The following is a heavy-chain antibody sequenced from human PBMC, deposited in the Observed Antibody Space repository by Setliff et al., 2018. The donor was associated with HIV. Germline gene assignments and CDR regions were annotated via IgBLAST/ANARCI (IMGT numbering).Heavy chain of an antibody. D-gene: IGHD2-15*01. J-gene: IGHJ4*02. CDR1: GGTFSSYA. CDR2: IIPIFGTA. CDR3: ARERRYCSGGSCSKFFDY. V-gene: IGHV1-69*05. Sequence: ASVKVSCKASGGTFSSYAISWVRQAPGQGLEWMGGIIPIFGTANYAQKFQGRVTITTDEPTSTAYMELSSLRSEDTAVYSCARERRYCSGGSCSKFFDYWGQGTLVTVSS.